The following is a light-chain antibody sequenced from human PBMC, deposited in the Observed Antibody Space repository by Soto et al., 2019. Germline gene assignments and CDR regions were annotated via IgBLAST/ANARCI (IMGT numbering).Light chain of an antibody. CDR3: QQYGSSPYT. J-gene: IGKJ2*01. CDR2: GAS. Sequence: EIGLTQSPGTLSLSPGERATLSCRASQSVGGSFLAWYQQKPGQAPSLLIYGASSRATGIPDRFSGSGSGTDFILANSTLEPEDFAVSDCQQYGSSPYTLGQGTKLESK. V-gene: IGKV3-20*01. CDR1: QSVGGSF.